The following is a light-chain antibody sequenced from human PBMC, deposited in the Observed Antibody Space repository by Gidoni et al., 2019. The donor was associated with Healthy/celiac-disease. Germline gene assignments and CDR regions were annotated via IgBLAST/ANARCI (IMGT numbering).Light chain of an antibody. V-gene: IGKV1-8*01. CDR2: AAS. J-gene: IGKJ3*01. Sequence: AIRMTQSPSSLSASTGDRVTITCRASQGISVYLAWYQQKPGKAPKLLIYAASTLQSGVPSRFSGSGSGTDFTLTSSCLQSEDFATYYCQQYYSYPRTFGPXTKVDIK. CDR1: QGISVY. CDR3: QQYYSYPRT.